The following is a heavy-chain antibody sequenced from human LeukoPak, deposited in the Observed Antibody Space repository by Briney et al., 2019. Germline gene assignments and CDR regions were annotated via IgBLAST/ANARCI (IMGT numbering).Heavy chain of an antibody. CDR3: AKSTPRLVSDYYYYMDV. D-gene: IGHD2/OR15-2a*01. CDR1: GFSFDDYT. J-gene: IGHJ6*03. V-gene: IGHV3-43*01. CDR2: ISWDGVST. Sequence: GGSLRLSCAASGFSFDDYTMHWVRQAPGKGLEWVSLISWDGVSTYYADSVKGRFTISRDNSKDSLYLQMNRLRTEDTALYYCAKSTPRLVSDYYYYMDVWGKGTTVTVSS.